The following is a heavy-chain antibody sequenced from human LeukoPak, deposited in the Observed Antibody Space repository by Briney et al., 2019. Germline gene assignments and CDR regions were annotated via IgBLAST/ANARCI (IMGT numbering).Heavy chain of an antibody. CDR3: ARPTTTYYGSGSYLY. V-gene: IGHV3-74*01. CDR2: MNGDGSST. CDR1: EFIVSINY. Sequence: GGSLRLSCAVSEFIVSINYMTWVRQAPGKGLVWVSRMNGDGSSTKYADSVKGRFTISRDNAKNTLYLQMNGLRDEDTAVYYCARPTTTYYGSGSYLYWGQGTLVTVSS. D-gene: IGHD3-10*01. J-gene: IGHJ4*02.